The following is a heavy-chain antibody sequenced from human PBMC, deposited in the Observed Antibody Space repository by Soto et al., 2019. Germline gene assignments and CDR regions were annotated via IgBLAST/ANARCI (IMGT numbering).Heavy chain of an antibody. J-gene: IGHJ4*02. V-gene: IGHV1-69*13. Sequence: SVKVSCKASGGTFSSYAISWVRQAPGEGLEWMGGIIPIFGTANYAQKFQGRVTITADESTSTAYMELSSLRSEDTAVYYCARAAAYDILTGYYKDYFDYWGQGTLVTVSS. CDR2: IIPIFGTA. CDR3: ARAAAYDILTGYYKDYFDY. CDR1: GGTFSSYA. D-gene: IGHD3-9*01.